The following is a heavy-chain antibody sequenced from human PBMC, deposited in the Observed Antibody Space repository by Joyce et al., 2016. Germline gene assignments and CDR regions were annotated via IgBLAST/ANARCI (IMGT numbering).Heavy chain of an antibody. Sequence: EVRLLESGGGLTQPGGSLRLSCAASGFTFSSFAMSWVRQVPGKGLEWVSPLSDNGVSIYYADSVKGRFTISRNNSNNALYREMNSLRAGDTAIYYCAKHSDASGFHVPSYYDYWGQGTLVTVSS. J-gene: IGHJ4*02. D-gene: IGHD3-10*01. CDR1: GFTFSSFA. CDR2: LSDNGVSI. V-gene: IGHV3-23*01. CDR3: AKHSDASGFHVPSYYDY.